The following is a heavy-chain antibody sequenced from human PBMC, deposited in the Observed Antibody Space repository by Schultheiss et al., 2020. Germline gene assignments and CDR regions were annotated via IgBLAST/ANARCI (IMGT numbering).Heavy chain of an antibody. CDR1: GGSISSGGYY. J-gene: IGHJ4*02. Sequence: SETLSLTCTVSGGSISSGGYYWSWIRQHPGKGLEWIGSIYYSGSTYYNPSLKSRVTISVDTSKNQFSLKLSSVTAADTAVYYCARVGYCSSTSCYKLGYYFDYWGQGTLVTVSS. CDR2: IYYSGST. V-gene: IGHV4-31*03. CDR3: ARVGYCSSTSCYKLGYYFDY. D-gene: IGHD2-2*02.